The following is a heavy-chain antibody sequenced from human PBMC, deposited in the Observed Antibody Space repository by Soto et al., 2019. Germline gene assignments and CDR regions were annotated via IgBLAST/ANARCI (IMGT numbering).Heavy chain of an antibody. J-gene: IGHJ4*02. CDR2: INAHNGNT. V-gene: IGHV1-18*01. D-gene: IGHD4-17*01. CDR3: AIADYGDPDY. CDR1: GSTFPSST. Sequence: QVQLVQSGAEVKKPGASVKVSCKASGSTFPSSTVSWVRQAPGQGLEWMGWINAHNGNTKYEQKFQGRLTMTPDTSTGTGYMELRSLRSDDTAIYFGAIADYGDPDYWGQGTLVTVSS.